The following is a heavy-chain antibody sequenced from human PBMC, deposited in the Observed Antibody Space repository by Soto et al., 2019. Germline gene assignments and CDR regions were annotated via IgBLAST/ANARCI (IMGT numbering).Heavy chain of an antibody. Sequence: ASVKVSCKASGGTFSSYAISWVRQAPGQGLEWMGGIIPILGIANYAQKFQGRVTITADKSTSTAYMELSSLRSEDTAVYYCARVGREPRSLWFGELLYWGQGTLVTVSS. CDR3: ARVGREPRSLWFGELLY. V-gene: IGHV1-69*10. D-gene: IGHD3-10*01. J-gene: IGHJ4*02. CDR1: GGTFSSYA. CDR2: IIPILGIA.